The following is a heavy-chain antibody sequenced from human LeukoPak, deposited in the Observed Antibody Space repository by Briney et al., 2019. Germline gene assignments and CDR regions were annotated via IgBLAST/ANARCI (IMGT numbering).Heavy chain of an antibody. CDR1: GGSISSGDYY. D-gene: IGHD3-22*01. Sequence: SETLSLTCTVSGGSISSGDYYWSWISQPPGKGLEWIGYIYYSGSTYYNPSLKSRVTISVDTSKNQFSLKLSSVTAADTAVYYCARETYYDSRGYYIIDYWGQGTLVTVSS. CDR3: ARETYYDSRGYYIIDY. J-gene: IGHJ4*02. V-gene: IGHV4-30-4*08. CDR2: IYYSGST.